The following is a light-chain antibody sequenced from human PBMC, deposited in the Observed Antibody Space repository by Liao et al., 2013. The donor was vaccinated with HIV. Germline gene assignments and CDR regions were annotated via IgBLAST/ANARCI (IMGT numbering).Light chain of an antibody. J-gene: IGLJ3*02. Sequence: SYELTQPPSVSVSPGQTASVTCSGDKLGNKNICWYQQKPGQSPVLVMYEDDKRPSGIPERFSGSNSGNTATLTISRVEAGDEADYYCQVWDTSSAHQVFGGGTKLTVL. V-gene: IGLV3-1*01. CDR3: QVWDTSSAHQV. CDR2: EDD. CDR1: KLGNKN.